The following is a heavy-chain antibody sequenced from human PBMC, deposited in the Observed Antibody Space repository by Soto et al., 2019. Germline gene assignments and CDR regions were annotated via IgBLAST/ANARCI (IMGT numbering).Heavy chain of an antibody. V-gene: IGHV3-23*01. CDR2: VSGSGGST. J-gene: IGHJ6*02. Sequence: EVQLLESGGGLVQPGESLRLSCAASGFTFSSYAMIWVRQAPGKGLEWVSVVSGSGGSTYYVDSVKGRFTISRDNSKNPLYLQMNSLGAEDTAVYYCAKSVNRHYYYTMDVWGQGTTVTVSS. CDR1: GFTFSSYA. CDR3: AKSVNRHYYYTMDV. D-gene: IGHD4-17*01.